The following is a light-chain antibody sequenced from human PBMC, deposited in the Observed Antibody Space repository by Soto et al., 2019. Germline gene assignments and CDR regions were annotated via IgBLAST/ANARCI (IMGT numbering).Light chain of an antibody. J-gene: IGKJ4*01. Sequence: DTALIQSPATLSLSPGERATLSCRASHTVATFLAWYQHKAGQAPRLLIYDVSIRATGIPARFSGSGSGTDFTLTISSLEPDDFAVYYCQQRSNWPPTFGGGTNVEI. V-gene: IGKV3-11*01. CDR2: DVS. CDR1: HTVATF. CDR3: QQRSNWPPT.